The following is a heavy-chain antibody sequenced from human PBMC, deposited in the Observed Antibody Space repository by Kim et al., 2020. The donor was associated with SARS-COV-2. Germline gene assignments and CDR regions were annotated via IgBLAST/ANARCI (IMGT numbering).Heavy chain of an antibody. CDR1: GGSISSGGYY. V-gene: IGHV4-31*03. D-gene: IGHD3-10*01. J-gene: IGHJ4*02. CDR3: ARYPLGLGRYYFDY. Sequence: SETLSLTCTVSGGSISSGGYYWSWIRQHPGKGLEWIGYIYYSGSTYYNPSLKSRVTISVDTSKNQFSLKLSSVTAADTAVYYCARYPLGLGRYYFDYWGQGTLVTVSS. CDR2: IYYSGST.